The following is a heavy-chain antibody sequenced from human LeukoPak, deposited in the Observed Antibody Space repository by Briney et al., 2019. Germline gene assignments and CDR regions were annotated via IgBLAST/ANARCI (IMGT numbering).Heavy chain of an antibody. CDR3: TRAVTTVTTGWFDP. CDR2: ISSSSAHI. D-gene: IGHD4-17*01. Sequence: PGGSLRLSCAASGFTFSSYSMNWVRQAPGKGLEWVSFISSSSAHINYADSVKGRFTISRDNPRNSLYLQMNSLKTEDTAVYYCTRAVTTVTTGWFDPWGQGTLVTVSS. CDR1: GFTFSSYS. J-gene: IGHJ5*02. V-gene: IGHV3-21*03.